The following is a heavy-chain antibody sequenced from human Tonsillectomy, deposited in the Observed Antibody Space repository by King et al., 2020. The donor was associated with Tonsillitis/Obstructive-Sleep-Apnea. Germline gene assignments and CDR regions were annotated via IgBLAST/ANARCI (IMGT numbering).Heavy chain of an antibody. J-gene: IGHJ5*02. CDR3: ARGPREGWLVPWFDP. V-gene: IGHV4-59*01. Sequence: QLQESGPGLVKPSETLSLTCTVSGGSISSYYWSWIRQPPGKGLEWIGYIYYSGSTNYNPSLKSRVTISVDTSKNQFSLKLSSVTAADTAVYYCARGPREGWLVPWFDPWGQGTLVTVSS. D-gene: IGHD6-19*01. CDR1: GGSISSYY. CDR2: IYYSGST.